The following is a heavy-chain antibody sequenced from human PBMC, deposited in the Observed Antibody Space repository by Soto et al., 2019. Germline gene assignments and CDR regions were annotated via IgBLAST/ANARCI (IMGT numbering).Heavy chain of an antibody. CDR1: GASINSSLW. CDR2: ISHSGST. CDR3: AACHFCSRRWTDRRLDY. Sequence: PSETLSLTCAVSGASINSSLWWNWVRQPPEKGLEWLGQISHSGSTNYNPSLTRRVTISVDKYKNHFSLKLTSVTAADTAVYYCAACHFCSRRWTDRRLDYWGQGTLVTVSS. V-gene: IGHV4-4*02. D-gene: IGHD3-3*02. J-gene: IGHJ4*02.